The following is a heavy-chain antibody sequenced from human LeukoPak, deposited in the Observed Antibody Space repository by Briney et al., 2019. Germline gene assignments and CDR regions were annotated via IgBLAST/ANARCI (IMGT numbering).Heavy chain of an antibody. CDR3: ARVGTYSSGWYDWFDP. V-gene: IGHV1-18*01. Sequence: ASVKVSYKASGYTFTSYGISWVRQAPGQGLEWMGWISAYNGNTNYAQKLQGRVTMTTDTSTSRAYMELRSLRSDDTAVYYCARVGTYSSGWYDWFDPWGQGTLVTVSS. CDR2: ISAYNGNT. J-gene: IGHJ5*02. CDR1: GYTFTSYG. D-gene: IGHD6-19*01.